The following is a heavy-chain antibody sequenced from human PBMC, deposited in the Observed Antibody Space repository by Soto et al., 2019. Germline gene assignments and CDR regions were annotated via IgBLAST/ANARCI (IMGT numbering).Heavy chain of an antibody. CDR1: GGSISSGDYY. D-gene: IGHD3-22*01. CDR2: IYYSGST. CDR3: AREMPYDSSGYYFDY. J-gene: IGHJ4*02. Sequence: SETLSLTCTVSGGSISSGDYYWSWIRQPPGKGLEWIGYIYYSGSTYYNPSLKSRVTISVDTSKNQFSLKLSSVTAADTAVYYCAREMPYDSSGYYFDYWGQGTLVTVSS. V-gene: IGHV4-30-4*01.